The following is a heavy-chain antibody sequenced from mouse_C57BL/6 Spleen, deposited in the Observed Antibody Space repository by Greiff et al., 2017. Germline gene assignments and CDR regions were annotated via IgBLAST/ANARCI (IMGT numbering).Heavy chain of an antibody. J-gene: IGHJ2*01. Sequence: VQLQQPGAELVKPGASVKLSCKASGYTFTSYWMHWVKQRPGQGLEWIGMIHPNSGSTNYNEKFKSKATLTVDKSSSTAYMQLSSLTSEDSAVYYCARGAFITTGSPYYFDYWGQGTTLTVSS. D-gene: IGHD1-1*01. CDR3: ARGAFITTGSPYYFDY. V-gene: IGHV1-64*01. CDR1: GYTFTSYW. CDR2: IHPNSGST.